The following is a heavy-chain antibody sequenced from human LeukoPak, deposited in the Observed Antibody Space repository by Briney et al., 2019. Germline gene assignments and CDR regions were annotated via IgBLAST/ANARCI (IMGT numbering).Heavy chain of an antibody. J-gene: IGHJ4*02. CDR3: ARKATITGPFDY. V-gene: IGHV1-69*01. CDR1: GGTFSSYA. CDR2: IIPIFGTA. D-gene: IGHD5-24*01. Sequence: SVKVSCKASGGTFSSYAISWVRQAPGQGLEWMGGIIPIFGTANYAQKFQGRVTITADESTSTAYMELSSLRSEDTAVYYCARKATITGPFDYWGQGTLVTVSS.